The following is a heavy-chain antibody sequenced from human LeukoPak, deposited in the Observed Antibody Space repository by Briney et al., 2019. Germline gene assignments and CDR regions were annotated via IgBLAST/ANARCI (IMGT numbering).Heavy chain of an antibody. D-gene: IGHD3-22*01. J-gene: IGHJ4*02. V-gene: IGHV4-59*01. CDR2: IYYSGST. CDR3: ARMAFDGSGYYDY. Sequence: PGGSLRLSCAASGFTFSDYYMSWIRQPPGKGLEWIGYIYYSGSTNCNPSLKSRVIISVDTSKNQFSLKLSSVTAADTAVYYCARMAFDGSGYYDYWGQGTLVTVSS. CDR1: GFTFSDYY.